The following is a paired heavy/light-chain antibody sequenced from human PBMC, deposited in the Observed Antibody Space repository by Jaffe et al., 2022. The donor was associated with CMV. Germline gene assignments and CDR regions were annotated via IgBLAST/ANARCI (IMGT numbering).Light chain of an antibody. Sequence: EIVLTQSPGTLSLSPGAGATLSCRASQSVSSSYVAWYQQKPGQAPRLLIYGASRRATGIPSRFGASGSGTEFTLTISRLEPEDFAVYYCHHYSTRWAFGQGTKVEVK. V-gene: IGKV3-20*01. CDR1: QSVSSSY. CDR2: GAS. CDR3: HHYSTRWA. J-gene: IGKJ1*01.
Heavy chain of an antibody. V-gene: IGHV3-11*06. CDR2: ISSTTSYT. Sequence: QVQLVESGGGLVKPGGSLRLSCAASGFTFSDFYMSWIRQAPGKGLEWVSYISSTTSYTNYADSVEGRFTISRDNANNLLYLEMNSLRVEDTAVYYCARDREAGPKHYYDRSALAYWGQGILVTVSS. J-gene: IGHJ4*02. CDR3: ARDREAGPKHYYDRSALAY. CDR1: GFTFSDFY. D-gene: IGHD3-22*01.